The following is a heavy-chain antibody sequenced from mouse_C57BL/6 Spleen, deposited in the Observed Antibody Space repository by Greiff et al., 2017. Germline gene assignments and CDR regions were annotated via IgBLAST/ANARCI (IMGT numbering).Heavy chain of an antibody. CDR3: ASDNHYGNAFDY. D-gene: IGHD2-1*01. CDR2: ISSGGDYI. Sequence: VQLVESGEGLVKPGGSLKLSCAASGFTFSSYAMPWVRQTPEKRLEWVAYISSGGDYIYYADTVKGRFTFSRDNAWNTLYLQMSSLKSEDTATYDSASDNHYGNAFDYWGQGTTLTVSS. CDR1: GFTFSSYA. J-gene: IGHJ2*01. V-gene: IGHV5S21*01.